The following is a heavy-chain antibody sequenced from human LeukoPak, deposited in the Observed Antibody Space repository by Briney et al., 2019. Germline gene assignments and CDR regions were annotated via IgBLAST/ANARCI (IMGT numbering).Heavy chain of an antibody. CDR2: VSGSGGST. D-gene: IGHD2-21*01. V-gene: IGHV3-23*01. CDR1: GFTFSSYA. J-gene: IGHJ3*02. CDR3: AKAKLAYCAGDCHDAFDI. Sequence: PGGSLRLSCAASGFTFSSYAMSWVRQAPGKGLEWVSSVSGSGGSTYYADSVKGRFTISRDNSKNTLYLQMNSLRAEDTAVYYCAKAKLAYCAGDCHDAFDIWGQGTMVTVSS.